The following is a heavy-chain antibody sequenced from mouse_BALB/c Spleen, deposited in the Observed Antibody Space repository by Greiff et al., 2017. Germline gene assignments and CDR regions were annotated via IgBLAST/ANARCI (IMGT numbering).Heavy chain of an antibody. Sequence: QVQLQQSGAELVKPGASVKMSCKASGYTFTSYNMHWVKQTPGQGLEWIGAIYPGNGDTSYNQKFKGKATLTADKSSSTAYMQLSSLTSEDSAVYYCARPLLEGFAYWGQGTLVTVSA. D-gene: IGHD2-14*01. CDR3: ARPLLEGFAY. J-gene: IGHJ3*01. V-gene: IGHV1-12*01. CDR1: GYTFTSYN. CDR2: IYPGNGDT.